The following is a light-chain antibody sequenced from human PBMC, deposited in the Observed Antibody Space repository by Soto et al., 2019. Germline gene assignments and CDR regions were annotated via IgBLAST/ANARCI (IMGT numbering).Light chain of an antibody. CDR1: SSDVGGYNY. V-gene: IGLV2-14*01. CDR3: SSYTTRGPPV. J-gene: IGLJ3*02. Sequence: QSARTQPASVSGSPGQSITISCTGTSSDVGGYNYLSWYQQHPGKAPKVMIYEVSNRPSGVSNRFSGSKSGNTASLTISGLQAEDEADYFCSSYTTRGPPVFGGGTKLTVL. CDR2: EVS.